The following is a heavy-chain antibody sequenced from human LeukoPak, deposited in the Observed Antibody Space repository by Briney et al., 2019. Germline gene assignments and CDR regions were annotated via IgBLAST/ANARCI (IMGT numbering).Heavy chain of an antibody. Sequence: ASVKVSCKASGYTFTDYYMHWVRQPPGQGLEWMGWINPKSGGTNSAQKFQGRVTMTRDASISTAYMEVSRLRSDDTAVYYCATYYYDSSGYYFDYCGQGTLVTVSS. D-gene: IGHD3-22*01. V-gene: IGHV1-2*02. J-gene: IGHJ4*02. CDR1: GYTFTDYY. CDR2: INPKSGGT. CDR3: ATYYYDSSGYYFDY.